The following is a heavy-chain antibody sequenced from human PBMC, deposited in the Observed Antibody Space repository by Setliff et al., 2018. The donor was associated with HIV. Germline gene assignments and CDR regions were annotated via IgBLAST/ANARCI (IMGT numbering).Heavy chain of an antibody. J-gene: IGHJ6*03. V-gene: IGHV3-49*04. CDR3: TRAVLSSGFYQVYFYYYMDV. Sequence: PGGSLRLSCTASGFRFGDYGVNWVRQAPGKGLEWVGLLRNKPYSGTTEYAASVKGRFTISSDDSKSIAYLQMNGLKPEDTAVYYCTRAVLSSGFYQVYFYYYMDVWGKGTTVTVSS. CDR2: LRNKPYSGTT. CDR1: GFRFGDYG. D-gene: IGHD3-22*01.